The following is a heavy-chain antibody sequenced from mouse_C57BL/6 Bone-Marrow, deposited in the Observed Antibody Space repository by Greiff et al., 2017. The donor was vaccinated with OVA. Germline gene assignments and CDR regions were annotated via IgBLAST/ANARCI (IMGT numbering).Heavy chain of an antibody. CDR2: ISSGGDYI. V-gene: IGHV5-9-1*02. Sequence: EVQVVESGEGLVKPGGSLELSCAASGFTFSSYAMSWVRQTPEKRLEWVAYISSGGDYIYYADTVKGRFTISRDNARNTLYLQMSSLKSEDTAMYYCTRDLDYPFDYWGQGTTLTVSS. J-gene: IGHJ2*01. CDR3: TRDLDYPFDY. CDR1: GFTFSSYA. D-gene: IGHD2-4*01.